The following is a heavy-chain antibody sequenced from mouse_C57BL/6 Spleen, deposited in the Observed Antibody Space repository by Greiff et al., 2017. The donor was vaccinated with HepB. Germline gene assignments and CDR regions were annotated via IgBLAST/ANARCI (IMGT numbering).Heavy chain of an antibody. Sequence: VQLQQSGTELVKPGASVKLSCKASGYTFTSYWMHWVKQRPGQGLEWIGNINPSNGGTNYNEKFKSKATLTVDKSSSTAYMQLSSLTSEDSAVYYCAILITTVAPDYAMDYWGQGTSVTVSS. CDR1: GYTFTSYW. J-gene: IGHJ4*01. CDR3: AILITTVAPDYAMDY. CDR2: INPSNGGT. D-gene: IGHD1-1*01. V-gene: IGHV1-53*01.